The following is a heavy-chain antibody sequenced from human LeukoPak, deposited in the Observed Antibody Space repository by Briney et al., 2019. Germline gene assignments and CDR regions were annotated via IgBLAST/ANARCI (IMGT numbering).Heavy chain of an antibody. J-gene: IGHJ4*02. CDR3: ARVLDYYGSGTRDFDY. V-gene: IGHV4-59*01. Sequence: PSETLSLTCTVSGGSINSYYWSWIRQPPGKGLEWIGYIYYSGSTNYNPSPKSRVTISVDTSKNQFSLRLSSVTAADTAVYYCARVLDYYGSGTRDFDYWGQGILVTVSS. D-gene: IGHD3-10*01. CDR2: IYYSGST. CDR1: GGSINSYY.